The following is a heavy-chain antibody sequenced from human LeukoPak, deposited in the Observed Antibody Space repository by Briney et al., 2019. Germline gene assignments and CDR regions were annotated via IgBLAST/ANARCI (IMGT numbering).Heavy chain of an antibody. Sequence: GGSLRLSCAASGFTFSSYAMSWVRQAPGKGLVWVSYIDSDGSDTTYADSVKGRFTISRDNTKNTLYLHMSSLRAEDTAVYYCARDGDYYGSDLDYWGQGTLVTVSS. CDR3: ARDGDYYGSDLDY. V-gene: IGHV3-74*01. J-gene: IGHJ4*02. D-gene: IGHD3-10*01. CDR1: GFTFSSYA. CDR2: IDSDGSDT.